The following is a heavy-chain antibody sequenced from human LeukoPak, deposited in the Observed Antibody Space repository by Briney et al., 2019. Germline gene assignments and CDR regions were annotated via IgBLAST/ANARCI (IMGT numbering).Heavy chain of an antibody. Sequence: ASVKVSCKASGYTFTRYDINWVRQATGQGLEWMGWINTKSGMTGHAQKFQGRITITKDTSISTVYMELSSLSSEDTAVYFCARVDGSVDYWGQGTLVIVSS. CDR2: INTKSGMT. V-gene: IGHV1-8*03. CDR1: GYTFTRYD. D-gene: IGHD3-22*01. J-gene: IGHJ4*02. CDR3: ARVDGSVDY.